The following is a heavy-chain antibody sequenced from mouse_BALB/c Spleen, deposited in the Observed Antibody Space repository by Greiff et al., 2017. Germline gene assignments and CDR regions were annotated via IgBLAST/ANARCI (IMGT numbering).Heavy chain of an antibody. CDR2: ILPGSGST. CDR1: GYTFSSYW. CDR3: ARGGNGEAMDY. D-gene: IGHD2-1*01. V-gene: IGHV1-9*01. Sequence: VQLQQSGAELMKPGASVKISCKATGYTFSSYWIEWVKQRPGHGLEWIGEILPGSGSTNYNEKFKGKATFTADTSSNTAYMQLSSLTSEDSAVYYCARGGNGEAMDYWGQGTSVTVSS. J-gene: IGHJ4*01.